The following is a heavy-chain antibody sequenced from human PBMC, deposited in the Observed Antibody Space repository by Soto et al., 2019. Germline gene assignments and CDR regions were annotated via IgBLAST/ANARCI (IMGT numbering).Heavy chain of an antibody. V-gene: IGHV1-18*01. Sequence: GSVKVVSKASGYTFTNYGVSCVRQAPEQGLEWMGWMSGYDGVTKYAQKLQGRVTLTADTSTSTAYMDLGSLRSDDTAMYYCARPSPWQQLVRLFDYWGQGTLVTVSS. CDR3: ARPSPWQQLVRLFDY. CDR1: GYTFTNYG. D-gene: IGHD6-13*01. CDR2: MSGYDGVT. J-gene: IGHJ4*02.